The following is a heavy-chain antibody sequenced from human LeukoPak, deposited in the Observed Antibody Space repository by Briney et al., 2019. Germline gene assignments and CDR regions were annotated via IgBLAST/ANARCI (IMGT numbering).Heavy chain of an antibody. V-gene: IGHV3-48*04. CDR3: AREEGSGYYPPYFDL. CDR1: GFTFSSYS. Sequence: GGSLRLSCAASGFTFSSYSMNWVRQAPGKGLEWVSYISSSSSTIYYADSVKGRFTISRDNAKNSLYLQMNSLRAEDTAVYYCAREEGSGYYPPYFDLWGRGTLVTVSS. J-gene: IGHJ2*01. D-gene: IGHD3-22*01. CDR2: ISSSSSTI.